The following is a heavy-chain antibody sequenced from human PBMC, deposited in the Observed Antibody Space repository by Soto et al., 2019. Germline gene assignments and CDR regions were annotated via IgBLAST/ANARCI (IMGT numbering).Heavy chain of an antibody. CDR2: INQDGSEK. CDR1: GFTFSAYW. D-gene: IGHD2-15*01. Sequence: ESGGGLVQPGGSLRLSCVASGFTFSAYWMDWVRQAPGKGLEWVANINQDGSEKHYVDSVKGRFTISRDNAKNSLYLQMSSLTAEDSALYYCSGSLDYWGQGALVTVSS. V-gene: IGHV3-7*01. CDR3: SGSLDY. J-gene: IGHJ4*02.